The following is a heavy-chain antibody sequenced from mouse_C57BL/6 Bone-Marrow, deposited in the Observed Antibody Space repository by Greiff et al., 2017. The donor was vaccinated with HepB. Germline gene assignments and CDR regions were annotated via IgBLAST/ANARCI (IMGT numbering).Heavy chain of an antibody. J-gene: IGHJ2*01. V-gene: IGHV14-4*01. D-gene: IGHD2-5*01. CDR2: IYPENGDT. CDR3: TAGSNSYYFDY. CDR1: GFNIKDDY. Sequence: EVQLQQSGAELVRPGASVKLSCTASGFNIKDDYMHWVKQRPEQGLEWIGWIYPENGDTEYASKFQGKATITADTSSNTAYLQLSSLTSEDTAVYYCTAGSNSYYFDYWGQGTTLTVSS.